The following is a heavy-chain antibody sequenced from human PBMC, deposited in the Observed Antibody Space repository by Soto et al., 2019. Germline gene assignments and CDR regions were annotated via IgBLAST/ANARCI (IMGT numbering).Heavy chain of an antibody. CDR1: GGTFSSYT. Sequence: GASVKVSCKASGGTFSSYTISWVRQAPGQGLEWMGRIIPILGIANYAQKFQGRVTITADKSTSTAYMELSSLRSEDTAVYYCASAFDSTVTSYYYMDVWGKGTTVTVSS. CDR3: ASAFDSTVTSYYYMDV. V-gene: IGHV1-69*02. CDR2: IIPILGIA. D-gene: IGHD4-4*01. J-gene: IGHJ6*03.